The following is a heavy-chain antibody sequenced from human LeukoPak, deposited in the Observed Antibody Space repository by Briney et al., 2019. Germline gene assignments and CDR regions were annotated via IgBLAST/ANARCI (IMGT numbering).Heavy chain of an antibody. J-gene: IGHJ3*02. V-gene: IGHV3-21*01. Sequence: GGSLRLSCAASAFIFSSYAMSWVRQAPGKGLEWVSSISSSSSYIYYADSVKGRFTISRDNAKNSLYLQMNSLRAEDTAVYYCARDGGSSSWKIDAFDIWGQGTMVTVSS. D-gene: IGHD6-13*01. CDR3: ARDGGSSSWKIDAFDI. CDR2: ISSSSSYI. CDR1: AFIFSSYA.